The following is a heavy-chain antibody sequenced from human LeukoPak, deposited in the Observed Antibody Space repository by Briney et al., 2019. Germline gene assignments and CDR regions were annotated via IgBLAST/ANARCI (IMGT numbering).Heavy chain of an antibody. J-gene: IGHJ4*02. CDR1: GGSISSSSYY. Sequence: SETLSLTCTVSGGSISSSSYYWGWIRQPPGKGLEWIGSIYYSGSTYYNLSLKSRVTISVDTSKNQFSLKLSSVTAADTAVYYCARLNYDILTGYYGFVDYWGQGTLVTVSS. D-gene: IGHD3-9*01. CDR2: IYYSGST. V-gene: IGHV4-39*01. CDR3: ARLNYDILTGYYGFVDY.